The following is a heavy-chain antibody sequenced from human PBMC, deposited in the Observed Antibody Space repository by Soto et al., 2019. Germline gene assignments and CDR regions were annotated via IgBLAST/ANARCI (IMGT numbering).Heavy chain of an antibody. Sequence: QVQLQESGPGLVKPSGTLSLTCAVSGGSISSSNWWSWVRQPPGKGLEWIGEIYHSGSTNYNPSLKSRVTISVDKSKNQFSLKLSSVTAADTAVYYCARVFLLGSSWYGGVFDPWGQGTLVAVSS. J-gene: IGHJ5*02. V-gene: IGHV4-4*02. CDR3: ARVFLLGSSWYGGVFDP. CDR2: IYHSGST. CDR1: GGSISSSNW. D-gene: IGHD6-13*01.